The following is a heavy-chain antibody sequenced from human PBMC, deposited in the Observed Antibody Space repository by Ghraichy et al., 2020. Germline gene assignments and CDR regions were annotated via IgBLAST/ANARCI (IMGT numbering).Heavy chain of an antibody. CDR1: GFTFSSYD. D-gene: IGHD1-26*01. CDR2: IGTAGDP. V-gene: IGHV3-13*05. CDR3: ARAASYLGKTVFDY. J-gene: IGHJ4*02. Sequence: GSLRLSCAASGFTFSSYDMHWVRQATGKGLEWVSAIGTAGDPYYPGSVKGRFTISSENAKNSLYLQMNSLRAGDTAVYYCARAASYLGKTVFDYWGQGTLVTVSS.